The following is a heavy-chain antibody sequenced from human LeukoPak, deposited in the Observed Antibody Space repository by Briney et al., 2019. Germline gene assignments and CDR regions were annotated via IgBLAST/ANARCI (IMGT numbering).Heavy chain of an antibody. CDR3: TTAVAVAGSTYFDY. CDR2: IKSKTDYGTT. Sequence: GGSLRLSCTASGLTFSNAWMSWVRQAPEKGLEWVGRIKSKTDYGTTDYAAPVKGRFTISRDDSKNTLYLQMNSLKTEDTAVYYCTTAVAVAGSTYFDYWGQGTLVTVSS. CDR1: GLTFSNAW. J-gene: IGHJ4*02. D-gene: IGHD6-19*01. V-gene: IGHV3-15*01.